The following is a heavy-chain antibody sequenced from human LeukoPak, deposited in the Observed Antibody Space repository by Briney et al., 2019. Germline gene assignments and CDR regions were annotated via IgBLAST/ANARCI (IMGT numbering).Heavy chain of an antibody. CDR1: GFTFSSYG. V-gene: IGHV3-33*06. CDR3: AKGTPGGYYDSSDNWFDP. CDR2: IWYDGSNK. Sequence: GGSLRLSCAASGFTFSSYGMHWVRQAPGKGLEWVAVIWYDGSNKYYADSVKGRFTISRDNSKNTLYLQMNSLRAEDTAVYYCAKGTPGGYYDSSDNWFDPWGQGTLVTVSS. J-gene: IGHJ5*02. D-gene: IGHD3-22*01.